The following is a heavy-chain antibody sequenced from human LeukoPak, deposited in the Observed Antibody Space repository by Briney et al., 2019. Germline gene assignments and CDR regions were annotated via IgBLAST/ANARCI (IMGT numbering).Heavy chain of an antibody. CDR3: ATDYVWGSYRGGEYYFDY. Sequence: GGSLRVSCAASGFTFSSYSMNWVRQAPGKGLEWVSYISSSSSTIYYADSVKGRLTISRDNAKNSLYLQMNSLRDEDTAVYYCATDYVWGSYRGGEYYFDYWGQGTLVTVSS. D-gene: IGHD3-16*02. V-gene: IGHV3-48*02. CDR1: GFTFSSYS. CDR2: ISSSSSTI. J-gene: IGHJ4*02.